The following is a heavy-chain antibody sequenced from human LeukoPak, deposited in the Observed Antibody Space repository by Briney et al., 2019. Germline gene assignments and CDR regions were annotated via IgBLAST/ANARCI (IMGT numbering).Heavy chain of an antibody. J-gene: IGHJ5*02. Sequence: GGSLRLSCAASGFTFSNAWMSWVRQAPGKGLEWVGRIKSKTDGETTDYAAPVKGRFTISRDNSKNTLYLQMNSLRAEDTAVYYCAKIPSATVVTSFGLWGQGTLVTVSS. CDR1: GFTFSNAW. CDR2: IKSKTDGETT. D-gene: IGHD4-23*01. CDR3: AKIPSATVVTSFGL. V-gene: IGHV3-15*01.